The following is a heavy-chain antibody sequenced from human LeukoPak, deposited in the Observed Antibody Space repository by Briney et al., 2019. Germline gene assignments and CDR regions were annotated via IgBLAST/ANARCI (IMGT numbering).Heavy chain of an antibody. V-gene: IGHV3-30-3*01. CDR1: GFTFSSYA. D-gene: IGHD3-22*01. Sequence: GGSLRLSCAASGFTFSSYAMPWVRQAPGKGLEWVAVISYDGSNKYYADSVKGRFTISRDNAKNSLYLQMNSLRAEDTALYYCAKDTNRVVITTDYWGQGTLVTVSS. CDR2: ISYDGSNK. CDR3: AKDTNRVVITTDY. J-gene: IGHJ4*02.